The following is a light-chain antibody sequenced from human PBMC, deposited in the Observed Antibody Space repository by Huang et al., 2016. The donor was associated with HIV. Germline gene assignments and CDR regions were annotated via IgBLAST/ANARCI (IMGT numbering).Light chain of an antibody. CDR1: PSVSSNH. CDR3: QQYGSSPLT. J-gene: IGKJ4*01. CDR2: GAS. V-gene: IGKV3-20*01. Sequence: EIVLTQSPGTLSLFPGERATLACRASPSVSSNHLAWYQQKPGQAPRLLIYGASSRATGIPDRFSGSGSGTDFTLTISRLEPEDFAVYYCQQYGSSPLTFGGGTKVEIK.